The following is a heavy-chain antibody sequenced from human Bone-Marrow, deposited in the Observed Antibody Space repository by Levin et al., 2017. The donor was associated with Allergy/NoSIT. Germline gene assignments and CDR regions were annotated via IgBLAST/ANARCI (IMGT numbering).Heavy chain of an antibody. CDR2: ISWNSGSI. J-gene: IGHJ2*01. CDR3: AKDTGWYFDL. V-gene: IGHV3-9*01. CDR1: GFTFDDYA. Sequence: SLKISCAASGFTFDDYAMHWVRQAPGKGLEWVSGISWNSGSIGYADSVKGRFTISRDNAKNSLYLQMNSLRAEDTALYYCAKDTGWYFDLWGRGTLVTVSS.